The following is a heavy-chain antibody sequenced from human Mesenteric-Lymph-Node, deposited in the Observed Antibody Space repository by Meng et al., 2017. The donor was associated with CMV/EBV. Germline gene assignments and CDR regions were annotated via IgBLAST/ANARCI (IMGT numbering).Heavy chain of an antibody. CDR2: ISGSGDDT. CDR1: GFTFSSFA. D-gene: IGHD3-10*01. Sequence: GGSLRLSCAASGFTFSSFALSWVRQAPGKGLEWVSAISGSGDDTYYSDSVKGRFTISRDNSRDILYLQMNSLRAEDTAIYYCAKDMRIRGVPHFDYWGQGTLVTVSS. CDR3: AKDMRIRGVPHFDY. V-gene: IGHV3-23*01. J-gene: IGHJ4*02.